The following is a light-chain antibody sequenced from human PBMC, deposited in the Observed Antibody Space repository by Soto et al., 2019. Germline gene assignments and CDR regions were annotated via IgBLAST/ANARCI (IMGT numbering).Light chain of an antibody. CDR2: EVS. V-gene: IGLV2-14*01. J-gene: IGLJ3*02. Sequence: QSALTQPASVSGSPGQSITISCTGTSSDIGSNNYVSWFQQRPGKVPTLIIYEVSNRPSGVSTHFSGSKSGNTASLTISGLLPEDEAAYYCSSYTTTTRLFGGGTKVTVL. CDR1: SSDIGSNNY. CDR3: SSYTTTTRL.